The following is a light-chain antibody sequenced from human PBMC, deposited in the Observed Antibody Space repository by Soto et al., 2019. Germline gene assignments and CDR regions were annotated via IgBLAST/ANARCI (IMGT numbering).Light chain of an antibody. CDR2: EVH. CDR3: ASYLTTSPLEV. Sequence: QSVLTQPASVSGSPGESITVSCSGSISDIGSHNYVSWYRQYPGEAPKLLIYEVHYRLSGVSSRFSGSKSGNTASLTISGLQAADEADYYCASYLTTSPLEVFGTGTKVTVL. J-gene: IGLJ1*01. V-gene: IGLV2-14*01. CDR1: ISDIGSHNY.